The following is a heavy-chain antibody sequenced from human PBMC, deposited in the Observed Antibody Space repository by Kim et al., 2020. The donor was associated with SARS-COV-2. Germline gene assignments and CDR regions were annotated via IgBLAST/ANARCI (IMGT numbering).Heavy chain of an antibody. CDR1: GFTFSSYA. CDR2: ISYDGSNK. D-gene: IGHD3-10*01. V-gene: IGHV3-30*04. Sequence: GGSLRLSCAASGFTFSSYAMHWVRQAPGKGLEWVAVISYDGSNKYYADSVKGRFTISRDNSKNTLYLQMNSLRAEDTAVYYCARDASRQATSVIEFMVRGVLGWFDPWGQGTLVTVSS. CDR3: ARDASRQATSVIEFMVRGVLGWFDP. J-gene: IGHJ5*02.